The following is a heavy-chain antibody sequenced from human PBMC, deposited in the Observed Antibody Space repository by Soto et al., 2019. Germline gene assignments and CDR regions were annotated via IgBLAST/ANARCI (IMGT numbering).Heavy chain of an antibody. Sequence: ASVKVSCKASGYTFTSYGISRVRQAPGQGLEWMGWISAYNGNTNYAQKLQGRVTMTTDTSTSTAYMELRSLRSDDTAVYYCARGSSSSWVYYDLASYWGQGTLVTVSS. D-gene: IGHD3-22*01. CDR2: ISAYNGNT. CDR3: ARGSSSSWVYYDLASY. CDR1: GYTFTSYG. V-gene: IGHV1-18*04. J-gene: IGHJ4*02.